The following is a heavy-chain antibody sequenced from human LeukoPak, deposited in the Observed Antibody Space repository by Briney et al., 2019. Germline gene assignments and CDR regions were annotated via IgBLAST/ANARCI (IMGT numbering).Heavy chain of an antibody. J-gene: IGHJ3*02. CDR2: VIHVLGVV. D-gene: IGHD5-24*01. CDR1: GGTFSTSS. CDR3: AKDREMATGGFDI. Sequence: SVKVSCKASGGTFSTSSISWVRQAPGQGLEWMGRVIHVLGVVNYAQKFQGRVTITADISTSTAYMELNSLRYEDTAVYYCAKDREMATGGFDIWGQGTMVTVYS. V-gene: IGHV1-69*04.